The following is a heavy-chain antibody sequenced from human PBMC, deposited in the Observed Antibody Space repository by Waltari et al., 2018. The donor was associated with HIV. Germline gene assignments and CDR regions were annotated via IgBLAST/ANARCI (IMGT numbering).Heavy chain of an antibody. V-gene: IGHV4-59*01. J-gene: IGHJ4*02. CDR1: GGSISTYY. Sequence: QVQLQESGPGLVKPSETLSLTCTVSGGSISTYYWSWIRQPPGEGLEWIGYIYYSGNTNYNPSLQSRVTISVDTSKNQFSLKLSSVTAADTAIYYCARLPADWGQGTLVTVSS. CDR2: IYYSGNT. CDR3: ARLPAD.